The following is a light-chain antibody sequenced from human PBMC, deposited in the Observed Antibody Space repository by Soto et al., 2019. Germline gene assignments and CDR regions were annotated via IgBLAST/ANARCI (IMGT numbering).Light chain of an antibody. CDR2: DVT. V-gene: IGLV2-18*02. CDR1: SSDVGSYNR. Sequence: QSVLTQPASVSGSPGQSITIACTGTSSDVGSYNRVSWYQQAPGTAPKLIIHDVTNRPSGVPDRFSGSKSGNTASLTISGLQTEDEADYYYNSYTTSSTYVFGTGTKLTVL. CDR3: NSYTTSSTYV. J-gene: IGLJ1*01.